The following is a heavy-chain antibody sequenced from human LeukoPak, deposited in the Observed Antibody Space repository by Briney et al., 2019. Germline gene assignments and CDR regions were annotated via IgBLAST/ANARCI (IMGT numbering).Heavy chain of an antibody. D-gene: IGHD6-13*01. Sequence: GGSLRLSCAASGFTFSSYWMSWVRQAPGKGLEWVANIKQDGSEKYYVDSVKGRFTISRDNAKNSLYLQMNSLRAEDTAVYYCARIRIAAAGYQDYFDYWGQGTLVTVSS. J-gene: IGHJ4*02. V-gene: IGHV3-7*01. CDR3: ARIRIAAAGYQDYFDY. CDR1: GFTFSSYW. CDR2: IKQDGSEK.